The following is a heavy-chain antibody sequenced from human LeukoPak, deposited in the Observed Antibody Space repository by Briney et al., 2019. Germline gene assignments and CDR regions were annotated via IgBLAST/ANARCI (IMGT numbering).Heavy chain of an antibody. J-gene: IGHJ5*02. CDR3: TRVLTSGWYEWFDP. CDR2: IYGGDST. D-gene: IGHD6-19*01. V-gene: IGHV3-66*02. Sequence: PGRSLRLSCAASGFTVSSDYMSWVRQAPGKRLEWGSVIYGGDSTHYADSVKGRFTISSDNSKNTLYLQMNSLRAEDTAVYYCTRVLTSGWYEWFDPWGQGTLVTVSS. CDR1: GFTVSSDY.